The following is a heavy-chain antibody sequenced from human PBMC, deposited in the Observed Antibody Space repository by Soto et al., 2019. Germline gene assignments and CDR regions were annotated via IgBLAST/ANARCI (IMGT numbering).Heavy chain of an antibody. D-gene: IGHD6-19*01. Sequence: QVQLVESGGGFVKPGGSLRLSCAASGFTFSDYYMIWIRQAPGKGLEWVSYISSNSAYINYADSVKGRFTISRDNAKNSLFLQMDSLRAADTGVYYCARVRARVAADGMDVWGQGTTVTVSS. J-gene: IGHJ6*02. CDR2: ISSNSAYI. V-gene: IGHV3-11*05. CDR1: GFTFSDYY. CDR3: ARVRARVAADGMDV.